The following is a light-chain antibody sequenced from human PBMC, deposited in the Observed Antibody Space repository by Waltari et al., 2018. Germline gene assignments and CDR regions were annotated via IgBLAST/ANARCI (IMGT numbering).Light chain of an antibody. CDR2: AAS. Sequence: DIQLTQSPSFLSASVGDRVTIPCRASQGIITFFAWYQQKPGKAPKVLIYAASTLQGGVPSRFSGSGSGTEFTLTLSSLQPEDFATYYCQHLNSYPITFGQGTRLEIK. J-gene: IGKJ5*01. CDR3: QHLNSYPIT. CDR1: QGIITF. V-gene: IGKV1-9*01.